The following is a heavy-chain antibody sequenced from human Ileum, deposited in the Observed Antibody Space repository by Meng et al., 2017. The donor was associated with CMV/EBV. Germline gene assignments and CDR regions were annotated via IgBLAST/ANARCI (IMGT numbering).Heavy chain of an antibody. CDR2: IKEDGSDL. D-gene: IGHD2-15*01. CDR3: AKADS. CDR1: GFSFGRYW. Sequence: GGSLRLSCVSSGFSFGRYWMNWVRQTPGKGPEWVATIKEDGSDLYYVDSVKGRFTISRDNSKNTLHLQMNSLRAEDTAVYYCAKADSWGQGTLVTVSS. J-gene: IGHJ4*02. V-gene: IGHV3-7*03.